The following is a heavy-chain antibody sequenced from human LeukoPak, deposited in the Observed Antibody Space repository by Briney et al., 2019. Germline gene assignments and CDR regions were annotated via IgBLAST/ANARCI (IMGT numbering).Heavy chain of an antibody. V-gene: IGHV4-61*02. D-gene: IGHD3-9*01. J-gene: IGHJ6*03. Sequence: RTSETLSLTCNVSGGSINSGTYYWTWIRQPAGKGLEWIRRIHSSGSTNYDPSLKSRVTISVDASNNQFSLRLASVTAADTAVYYCAKEESDWSPLGYYYHYMDVWGKGTTVTISS. CDR1: GGSINSGTYY. CDR2: IHSSGST. CDR3: AKEESDWSPLGYYYHYMDV.